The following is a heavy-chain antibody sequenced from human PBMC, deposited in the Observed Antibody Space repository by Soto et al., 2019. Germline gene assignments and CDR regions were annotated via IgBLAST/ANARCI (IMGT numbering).Heavy chain of an antibody. D-gene: IGHD2-8*01. CDR1: GYSFTDYH. CDR2: INPKSGGT. V-gene: IGHV1-2*04. J-gene: IGHJ6*02. CDR3: ARGDSTDCSNGVCSFFYNHDMDV. Sequence: GASVKVSCKASGYSFTDYHIHWVRQAPGQGLEWLGRINPKSGGTITAQKFQGWVNMTKDTSISTASMELTRLTSDDTAIYYCARGDSTDCSNGVCSFFYNHDMDVWGQGTTVTVSS.